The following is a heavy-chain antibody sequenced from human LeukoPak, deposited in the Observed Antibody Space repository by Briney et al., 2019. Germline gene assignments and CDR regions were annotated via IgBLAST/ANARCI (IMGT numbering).Heavy chain of an antibody. CDR3: ARTDDIAVAGSDY. CDR2: IIPIFGTA. Sequence: SVKVSCKASGGTFSSYAISWVRQAPGQGLEWMGGIIPIFGTANYAQKFQGRVTITADESTSTAYMELSSLRSEDTAVYYCARTDDIAVAGSDYWGQGTLVTVSS. D-gene: IGHD6-19*01. J-gene: IGHJ4*02. V-gene: IGHV1-69*13. CDR1: GGTFSSYA.